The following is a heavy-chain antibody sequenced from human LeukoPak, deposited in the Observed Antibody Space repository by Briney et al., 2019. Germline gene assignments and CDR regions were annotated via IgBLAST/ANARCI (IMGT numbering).Heavy chain of an antibody. CDR2: ISWNSGSI. V-gene: IGHV3-9*01. Sequence: GGSLRLSCAASGFTFDDYAMHWVRQAPGKGLEWVSGISWNSGSIGYADSVKGRFTISRDNAKNSLYLQMNSLRAEDTALYYCAKDSGDIYYYYYMDVWGKGTTVTVSS. J-gene: IGHJ6*03. CDR3: AKDSGDIYYYYYMDV. D-gene: IGHD1-1*01. CDR1: GFTFDDYA.